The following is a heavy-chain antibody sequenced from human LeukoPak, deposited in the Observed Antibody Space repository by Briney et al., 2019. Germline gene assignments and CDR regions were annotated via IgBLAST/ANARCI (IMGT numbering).Heavy chain of an antibody. CDR1: GYTFTSYG. D-gene: IGHD6-19*01. Sequence: ASVKVSCKASGYTFTSYGINWVRQAPGQGLEWMGWISTYNGNTNYPQKFQGRVTMTTDTSTSTAYMELSSLRSEDTAVYYCARDPAPGIAVAGTNYWGQGTLVTVSS. J-gene: IGHJ4*02. V-gene: IGHV1-18*01. CDR2: ISTYNGNT. CDR3: ARDPAPGIAVAGTNY.